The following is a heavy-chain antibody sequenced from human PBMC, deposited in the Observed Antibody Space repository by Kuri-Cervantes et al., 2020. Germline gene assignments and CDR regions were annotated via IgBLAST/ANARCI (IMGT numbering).Heavy chain of an antibody. V-gene: IGHV4-4*02. CDR1: GGSISTSNW. CDR3: ARGRYYDSSGYYYRPSYWYFDL. Sequence: SCAVSGGSISTSNWWSWIRQPPGKGLEWIGEINHSGSTNYNPSLKSRVTISVDTSKNQFSLKLSSVTAADTAVYYCARGRYYDSSGYYYRPSYWYFDLWGRGTLVTVSS. D-gene: IGHD3-22*01. CDR2: INHSGST. J-gene: IGHJ2*01.